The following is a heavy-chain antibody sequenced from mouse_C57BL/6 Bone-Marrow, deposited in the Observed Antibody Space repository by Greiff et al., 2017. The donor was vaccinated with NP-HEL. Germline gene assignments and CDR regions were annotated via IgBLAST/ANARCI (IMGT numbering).Heavy chain of an antibody. V-gene: IGHV1-7*01. J-gene: IGHJ2*01. CDR1: GYTFTSYW. Sequence: QVQLQQSGAELAKPGASVKLSCKASGYTFTSYWMHWVKQRPGQGLEWIGYINPSSGYTKYNQKFKDKATLTADKSSGTAYMQLSSLTYEDSAVYYCARLYYSNLDYWGQGTTLTVSS. CDR2: INPSSGYT. D-gene: IGHD2-5*01. CDR3: ARLYYSNLDY.